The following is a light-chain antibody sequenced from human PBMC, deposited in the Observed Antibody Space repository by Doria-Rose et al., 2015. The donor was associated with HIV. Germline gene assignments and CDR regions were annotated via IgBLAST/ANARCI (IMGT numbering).Light chain of an antibody. CDR3: QQYDTSRGT. CDR2: DAS. J-gene: IGKJ5*01. CDR1: QCVKSSY. Sequence: EIVLTQSPGTLSLSPGERATLSCRASQCVKSSYLAWYQQKPGQAPRLLIYDASTRATGIPDRFSGSGSGTDFTLTISRLEPEDVAVYYCQQYDTSRGTFGQGTRLEIK. V-gene: IGKV3-20*01.